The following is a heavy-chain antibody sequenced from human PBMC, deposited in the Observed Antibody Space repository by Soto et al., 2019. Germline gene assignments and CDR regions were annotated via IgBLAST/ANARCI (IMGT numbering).Heavy chain of an antibody. CDR3: ARCPVTREDYYYYYYMDV. D-gene: IGHD4-17*01. Sequence: PSETLSLTCTVSGASISSYYWSWIRQPPGKGLEWIGYIYYSGSTNYNPSLKSRVTISVDTSKNQFSLKLSSVTAADTAVYYCARCPVTREDYYYYYYMDVWGKGTTVTVSS. J-gene: IGHJ6*03. V-gene: IGHV4-59*01. CDR2: IYYSGST. CDR1: GASISSYY.